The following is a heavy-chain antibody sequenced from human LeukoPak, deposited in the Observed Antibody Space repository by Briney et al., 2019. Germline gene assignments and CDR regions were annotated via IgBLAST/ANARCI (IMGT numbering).Heavy chain of an antibody. V-gene: IGHV4-39*01. J-gene: IGHJ4*02. D-gene: IGHD3-10*01. CDR3: ASQNYYGSGNHFDY. Sequence: PSETLSLTCTVSGGSISSSSYYWGWIRQPPGKGLEWIGSIYYSGSTYYNPSLKSRVTISVDTSKNQFSLELSSVTAADTAVYYCASQNYYGSGNHFDYWGQGTLVTVSS. CDR2: IYYSGST. CDR1: GGSISSSSYY.